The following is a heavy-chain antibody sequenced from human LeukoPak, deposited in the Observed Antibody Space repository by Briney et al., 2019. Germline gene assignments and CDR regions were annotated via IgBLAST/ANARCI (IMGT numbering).Heavy chain of an antibody. CDR2: ISSSSSYI. V-gene: IGHV3-21*04. Sequence: GGSLRLSCAASGFTFSSYSMNWVRQAPGKGLEWVSSISSSSSYIYYADSVKGRFNISRDNAKNSLYLQMNSLRAEDTAVFYCARDQYDTWSRRGNFDSWGQGTLVIVSS. D-gene: IGHD3/OR15-3a*01. J-gene: IGHJ4*02. CDR3: ARDQYDTWSRRGNFDS. CDR1: GFTFSSYS.